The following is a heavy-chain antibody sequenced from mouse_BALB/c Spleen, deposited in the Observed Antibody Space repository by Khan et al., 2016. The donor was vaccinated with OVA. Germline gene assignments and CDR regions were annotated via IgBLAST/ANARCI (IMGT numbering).Heavy chain of an antibody. D-gene: IGHD2-13*01. CDR1: GFSLTSYS. V-gene: IGHV2-9*02. J-gene: IGHJ1*01. CDR3: ARRDDGDPGWYFDV. CDR2: IWADGGT. Sequence: QVQLKESGPGLVAPSQSLSITCTVSGFSLTSYSVHWVRQPPGKGLEWLGVIWADGGTNYNSALMSRLSITKDNSKSQVFLKMNSLQTDDTAIYYWARRDDGDPGWYFDVWGAGTTVTVSS.